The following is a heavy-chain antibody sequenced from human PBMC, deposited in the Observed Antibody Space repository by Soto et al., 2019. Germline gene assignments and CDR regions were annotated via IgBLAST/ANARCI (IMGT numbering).Heavy chain of an antibody. CDR2: IYYIGST. J-gene: IGHJ5*02. CDR3: ARGSYDFWSGYYP. V-gene: IGHV4-31*03. Sequence: QVQLQESGPGLVKPSQTLSLTCTVSGGSISSGGYYWSWIRQHPGKGLEWIGYIYYIGSTYYNPSVKSRVTISVDTSKNPLSLKLSSVTAADTAVYYWARGSYDFWSGYYPWGQGTLVTVSS. D-gene: IGHD3-3*01. CDR1: GGSISSGGYY.